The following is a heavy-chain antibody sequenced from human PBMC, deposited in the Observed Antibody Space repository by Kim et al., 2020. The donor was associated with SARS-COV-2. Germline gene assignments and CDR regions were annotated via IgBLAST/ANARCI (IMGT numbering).Heavy chain of an antibody. D-gene: IGHD1-26*01. CDR1: GFTFDDYA. CDR2: ISWNSGSI. Sequence: GGSLRLSCAASGFTFDDYAMHWVRQAPGKGLEWVSGISWNSGSIGYADSVKGRFTISRDNAKNSLYLQMNSLRAEDTALYYCAKDTLSQWELLDFDYWG. J-gene: IGHJ4*01. CDR3: AKDTLSQWELLDFDY. V-gene: IGHV3-9*01.